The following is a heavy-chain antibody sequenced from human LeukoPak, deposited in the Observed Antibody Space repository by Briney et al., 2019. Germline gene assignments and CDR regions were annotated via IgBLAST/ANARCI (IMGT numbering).Heavy chain of an antibody. Sequence: ASVKVSCKASGFTFSSSAVQWARQARGQRLECIGWIVVGSGNTNYAQKFQERVTITRGMSTSTAYMELSSLRSEDTAVYYCAAPSLNDILTGPSGAFDIWGQGTLVTVSS. J-gene: IGHJ3*02. D-gene: IGHD3-9*01. CDR3: AAPSLNDILTGPSGAFDI. CDR1: GFTFSSSA. V-gene: IGHV1-58*01. CDR2: IVVGSGNT.